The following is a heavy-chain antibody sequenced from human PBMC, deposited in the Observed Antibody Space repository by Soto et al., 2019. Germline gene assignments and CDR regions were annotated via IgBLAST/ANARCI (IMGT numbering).Heavy chain of an antibody. CDR2: ISYDGSNK. V-gene: IGHV3-30*18. D-gene: IGHD4-17*01. J-gene: IGHJ6*02. Sequence: LRLSCAASGFTFSSYGMHWVRQAPGKGLEWVAVISYDGSNKYYADSVKGRFTISRDNSKNTLYLQMNSLRAEDTAVYYCAKDRTSYGDYPYYYYGMDVWGQGTTVTVSS. CDR1: GFTFSSYG. CDR3: AKDRTSYGDYPYYYYGMDV.